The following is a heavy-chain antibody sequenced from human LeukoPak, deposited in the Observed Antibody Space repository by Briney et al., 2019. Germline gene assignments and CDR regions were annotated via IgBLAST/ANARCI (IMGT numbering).Heavy chain of an antibody. CDR3: ARRVRFGDGWVFDY. CDR2: INHSGGT. D-gene: IGHD5-24*01. CDR1: GGSFSGYY. Sequence: SETLSLTCAVYGGSFSGYYWSWIRQSPGKGLEWIGEINHSGGTNYNPSLKSRVTISVDTSKNQFSLKLSSVTAADTAVYYCARRVRFGDGWVFDYWGQGTLVTVSS. J-gene: IGHJ4*02. V-gene: IGHV4-34*01.